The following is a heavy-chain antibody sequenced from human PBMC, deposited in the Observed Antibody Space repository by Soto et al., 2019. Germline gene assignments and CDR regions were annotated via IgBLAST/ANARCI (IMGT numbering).Heavy chain of an antibody. CDR3: VKDLRPNRGWFGP. Sequence: GGSLRLSCAASGFNFYNYAMTWVRQSPGKGLEWVSGISGDGTRTYYGDSVKGRFTISRDNSKNTVFLQMNSLRAEDTALYYCVKDLRPNRGWFGPWGQGTRVTVSS. CDR2: ISGDGTRT. D-gene: IGHD3-3*01. J-gene: IGHJ5*02. V-gene: IGHV3-23*01. CDR1: GFNFYNYA.